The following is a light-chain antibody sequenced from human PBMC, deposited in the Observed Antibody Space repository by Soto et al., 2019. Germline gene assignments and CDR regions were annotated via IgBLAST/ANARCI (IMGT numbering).Light chain of an antibody. V-gene: IGKV1-27*01. CDR1: QGIGNY. J-gene: IGKJ1*01. CDR3: QKYNSAPHT. CDR2: AAS. Sequence: IQMNLSPSSLTASVGDRVTITCRASQGIGNYLAWYQQKPGKVPKLLIYAASALQSGVPSRFSGSGSGTDFTLTISSLQPEDVASYYCQKYNSAPHTFGQGTKVDIK.